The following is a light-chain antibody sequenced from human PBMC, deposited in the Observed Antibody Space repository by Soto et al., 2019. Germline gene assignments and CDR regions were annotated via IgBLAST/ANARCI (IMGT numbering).Light chain of an antibody. J-gene: IGLJ3*02. V-gene: IGLV2-14*01. Sequence: QSALTQPASVSGSPGQSITISCTGTSSDVGAYNYVSWYQLHPDKAPKLMIYEVNNRPSGVSDRFSGSKSGNTASLTISGLQAEDESDYYCSSYPRNSTLVFGGGTKVTV. CDR3: SSYPRNSTLV. CDR2: EVN. CDR1: SSDVGAYNY.